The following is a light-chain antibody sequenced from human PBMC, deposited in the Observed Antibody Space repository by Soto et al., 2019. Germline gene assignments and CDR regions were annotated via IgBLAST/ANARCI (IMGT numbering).Light chain of an antibody. CDR1: SSDDGGYNR. J-gene: IGLJ1*01. V-gene: IGLV2-14*01. Sequence: QSALTQPASVSGSPGQSITISCAAASSDDGGYNRVSWYQQHPGKAPKLLIYDVINRPSGVSHRFSGSKSGNTASLTISGLQDEDEADYYCSSYSSTRTLYVFGTGTKLTVL. CDR2: DVI. CDR3: SSYSSTRTLYV.